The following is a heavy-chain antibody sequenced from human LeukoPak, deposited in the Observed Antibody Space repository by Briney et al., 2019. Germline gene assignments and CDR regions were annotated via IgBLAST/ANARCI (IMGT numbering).Heavy chain of an antibody. V-gene: IGHV3-23*01. CDR2: ISGSGGTT. Sequence: PGGSLRLSCAASGFTFDDYDMHWVRQAPGKGLEWVSGISGSGGTTFYADSVKGRFTIFRDNSKNTLYLQMNSLRAEDTAVYYCAKSDYQLEYYYYGMDVWGQGTTVTVSS. D-gene: IGHD2-2*01. CDR1: GFTFDDYD. J-gene: IGHJ6*02. CDR3: AKSDYQLEYYYYGMDV.